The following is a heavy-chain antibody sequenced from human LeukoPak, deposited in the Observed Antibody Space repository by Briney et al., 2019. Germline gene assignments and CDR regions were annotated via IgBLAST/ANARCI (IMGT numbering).Heavy chain of an antibody. D-gene: IGHD1-14*01. V-gene: IGHV3-48*01. J-gene: IGHJ4*02. CDR2: ISSSSTTI. Sequence: ISSSSTTIYYADSVKGRFTISRDNAKKSLYLQMNSLRAEDTAVYYCAKDQPNHPFDYWGQGTLVTVSS. CDR3: AKDQPNHPFDY.